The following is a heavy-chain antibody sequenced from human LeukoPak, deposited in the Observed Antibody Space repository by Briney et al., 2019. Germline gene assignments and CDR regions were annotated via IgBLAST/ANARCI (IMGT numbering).Heavy chain of an antibody. CDR3: AGLVGRYSSGLYYYYFDY. J-gene: IGHJ4*02. CDR2: INHSGST. V-gene: IGHV4-34*01. D-gene: IGHD3-22*01. Sequence: SETLSLTCAVYGGSYSGYYWSWIRQPPGKGLEWIGEINHSGSTNYNPSLKSRVTISVDTSKNQFSLKLSSVTAADTAVYYCAGLVGRYSSGLYYYYFDYWGQGTLVTVSS. CDR1: GGSYSGYY.